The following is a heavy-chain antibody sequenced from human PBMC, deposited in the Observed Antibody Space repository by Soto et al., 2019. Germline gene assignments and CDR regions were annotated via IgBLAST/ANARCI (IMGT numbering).Heavy chain of an antibody. CDR1: GGTFSSYA. CDR3: ARLGYSSSGTYYYYGMDV. V-gene: IGHV1-69*01. Sequence: QVQLVKSGAEVKKPGSSVKVSCKASGGTFSSYAISWVRQAPGQGLEWMGGIIPIFGTANYAQKFQGRVTSTADESTSTAYMELSSLRSEDTAVYYCARLGYSSSGTYYYYGMDVWGQGTTVTVSS. CDR2: IIPIFGTA. J-gene: IGHJ6*02. D-gene: IGHD6-6*01.